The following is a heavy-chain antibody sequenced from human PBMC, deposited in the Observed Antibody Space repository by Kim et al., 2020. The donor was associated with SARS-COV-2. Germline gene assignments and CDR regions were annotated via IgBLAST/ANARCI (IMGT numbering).Heavy chain of an antibody. V-gene: IGHV4-4*07. CDR1: GGSISTHY. CDR2: VSTSGTT. J-gene: IGHJ3*02. D-gene: IGHD6-13*01. Sequence: SETLSLTCSVSGGSISTHYWSWIRQPAGKVLEWIGRVSTSGTTNHNPSLNSRVTLSVDTSKNQFSLTLTSATAADTAVYYCAREMSSSWYSSDAFEIWGQGTMVTVSS. CDR3: AREMSSSWYSSDAFEI.